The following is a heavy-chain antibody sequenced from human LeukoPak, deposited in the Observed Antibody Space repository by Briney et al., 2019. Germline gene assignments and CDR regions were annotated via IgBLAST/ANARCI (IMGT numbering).Heavy chain of an antibody. CDR3: ARGSRYGDYPYYCDF. J-gene: IGHJ4*02. V-gene: IGHV3-30*02. CDR1: GFTFGSYG. CDR2: VRYDGNNP. Sequence: GALRLSCAASGFTFGSYGMHWVRQAPGKGLDWVAFVRYDGNNPYYSASVKGRFTISRDNSKNTVLLQMNNLRLEDAAVYYCARGSRYGDYPYYCDFWGQGTLVTVSS. D-gene: IGHD4-17*01.